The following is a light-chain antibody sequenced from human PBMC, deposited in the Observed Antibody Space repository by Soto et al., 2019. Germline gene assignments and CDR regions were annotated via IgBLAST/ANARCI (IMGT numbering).Light chain of an antibody. CDR3: LQHNCLPLS. V-gene: IGKV1-17*01. CDR1: QRISTY. Sequence: SVDDRVTNTCRASQRISTYLNWYQQKLGKAPKLLIYAASSLQSGVPSRFSGYGSGTEFTLTISSLQPEDSAIYYCLQHNCLPLSFAGGTKVEIK. J-gene: IGKJ4*01. CDR2: AAS.